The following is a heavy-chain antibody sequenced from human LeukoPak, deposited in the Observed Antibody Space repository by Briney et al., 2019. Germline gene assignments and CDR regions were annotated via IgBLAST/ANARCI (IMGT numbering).Heavy chain of an antibody. Sequence: GGSLRLSCAASGFTFSNYAMTWVRQAPGKGLEWLSSINSNGGTTFYADSVKGRVTISRDNSKNTVYLQMQSLRAEDTAVYYCAKEKDGGVKGYWGQGTLVTVSS. D-gene: IGHD3-16*01. J-gene: IGHJ4*02. CDR2: INSNGGTT. V-gene: IGHV3-23*01. CDR1: GFTFSNYA. CDR3: AKEKDGGVKGY.